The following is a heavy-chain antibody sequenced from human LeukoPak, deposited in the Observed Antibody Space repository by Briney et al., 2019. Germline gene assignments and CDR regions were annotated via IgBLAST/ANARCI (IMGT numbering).Heavy chain of an antibody. D-gene: IGHD1-1*01. V-gene: IGHV4-39*01. CDR2: INHSGST. Sequence: SETLSLTCTVSGGSISSSSYYWGWIRQPPGKGLEWIGEINHSGSTNYNPSLKSRVTISVDTSKNQFSLKLSSVTAADTAVYYCARHRRNGGPGYYYYYMDVWGKGTTVTISS. J-gene: IGHJ6*03. CDR1: GGSISSSSYY. CDR3: ARHRRNGGPGYYYYYMDV.